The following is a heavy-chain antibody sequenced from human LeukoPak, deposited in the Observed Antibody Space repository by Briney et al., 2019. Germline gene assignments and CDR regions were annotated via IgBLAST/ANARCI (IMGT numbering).Heavy chain of an antibody. Sequence: PSETLSLTCTVSGGSISSSTFYWGWIRQPPGKGLEWIGSLYYSGSTYYNTSLKSRVTISVDMSKNQFSLRVTSVTAADTAVYYCARSWGYDFWTGNLLDYWGQGTLVSVSS. J-gene: IGHJ4*02. D-gene: IGHD3-3*01. CDR1: GGSISSSTFY. V-gene: IGHV4-39*07. CDR3: ARSWGYDFWTGNLLDY. CDR2: LYYSGST.